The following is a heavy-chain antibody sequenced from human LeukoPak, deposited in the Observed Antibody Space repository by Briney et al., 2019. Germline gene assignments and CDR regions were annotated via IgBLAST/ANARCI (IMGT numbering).Heavy chain of an antibody. D-gene: IGHD3-10*02. CDR1: GFTFSSYL. V-gene: IGHV3-23*01. Sequence: GGSLRLSCAASGFTFSSYLMSWVRQAPGKGLEWVSAISGSGGSTYYADSVMGRLTISRDNSKNTLYLQLNSLRAEDTAVYYCAELGITMIGGVWGKGTTVTISS. J-gene: IGHJ6*04. CDR3: AELGITMIGGV. CDR2: ISGSGGST.